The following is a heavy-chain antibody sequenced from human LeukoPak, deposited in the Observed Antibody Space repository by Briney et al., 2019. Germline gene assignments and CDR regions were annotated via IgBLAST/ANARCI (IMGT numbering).Heavy chain of an antibody. D-gene: IGHD6-19*01. V-gene: IGHV4-39*01. J-gene: IGHJ3*01. CDR1: GGSISSSSYY. CDR3: ARQGFSSGWYKDS. Sequence: SETLSLTCTVSGGSISSSSYYWGWIRQPPGKGLEWIGSIYYSGSTYYNPSLKSRVTISVDTSKDQFSLRLSSVTASDTAVYYCARQGFSSGWYKDSWGQGTMVTVSS. CDR2: IYYSGST.